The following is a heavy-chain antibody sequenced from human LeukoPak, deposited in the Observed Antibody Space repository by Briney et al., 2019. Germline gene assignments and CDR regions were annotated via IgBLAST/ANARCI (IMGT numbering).Heavy chain of an antibody. V-gene: IGHV1-3*01. D-gene: IGHD3-16*01. Sequence: ASVKVSCKASGYTFTSYAMHWVRQAPGQRLEWMGWINAGNGNTKYSQEFQGRVTITRDTSASTAYMELSRLRSDDTAVYYCARIMAASVGYWGQGTLVTVSS. CDR3: ARIMAASVGY. J-gene: IGHJ4*02. CDR1: GYTFTSYA. CDR2: INAGNGNT.